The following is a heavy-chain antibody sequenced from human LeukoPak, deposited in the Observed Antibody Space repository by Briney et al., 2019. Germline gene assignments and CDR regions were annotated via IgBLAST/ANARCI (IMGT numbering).Heavy chain of an antibody. V-gene: IGHV1-2*02. CDR1: GYTFNDYY. Sequence: ASVKVSCKTSGYTFNDYYLHWVRQAPGQGLDWMGWINPNSGRTNYAPKFQGRVTLTTDTSISTAYMELSSLISGDTALYYCAGDSSDILTGYYHFWGQGTLVTVSS. J-gene: IGHJ4*02. CDR2: INPNSGRT. D-gene: IGHD3-9*01. CDR3: AGDSSDILTGYYHF.